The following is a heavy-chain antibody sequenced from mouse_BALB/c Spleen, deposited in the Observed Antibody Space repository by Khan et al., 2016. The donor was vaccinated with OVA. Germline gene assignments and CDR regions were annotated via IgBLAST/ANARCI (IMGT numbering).Heavy chain of an antibody. CDR3: ARVPYCSKVMNN. V-gene: IGHV9-3-1*01. CDR1: GHTFTKYG. Sequence: QIQLVQSGPELKKPGETVKISCKASGHTFTKYGMNWVKQAPGKGLKWMGWINTYTGEPTYADDFNGRFAFSLETSASTAYLQLNNLKTEDTTTYDDARVPYCSKVMNNWGQGTTVTVSS. J-gene: IGHJ4*01. D-gene: IGHD2-10*01. CDR2: INTYTGEP.